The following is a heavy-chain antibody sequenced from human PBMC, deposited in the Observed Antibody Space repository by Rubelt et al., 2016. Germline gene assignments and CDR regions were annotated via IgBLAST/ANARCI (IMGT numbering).Heavy chain of an antibody. V-gene: IGHV4-39*07. J-gene: IGHJ3*02. CDR3: ARGGTITQLDAFDI. D-gene: IGHD1-1*01. CDR2: IYYSGST. Sequence: QLQLQESGPGLLKSSETLSLTCTVSGGSISRSSYYWGWIRQPPGKGLEWIGSIYYSGSTYYNPTLKSRVTISVDTSKNQFFLRLGAWTAADTAVYYCARGGTITQLDAFDIWGQGTMVTVSS. CDR1: GGSISRSSYY.